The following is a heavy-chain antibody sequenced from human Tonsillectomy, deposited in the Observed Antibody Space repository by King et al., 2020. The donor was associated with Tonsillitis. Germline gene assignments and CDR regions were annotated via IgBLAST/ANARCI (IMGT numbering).Heavy chain of an antibody. CDR3: AKKLELHWFGEFFGFDYYYYGMDV. D-gene: IGHD3-10*01. Sequence: VQLVESGGGVVQPGRSLRLSCAASGFIFSSYGMHWVRQAPGKGLEWVAVISYDGSNKYYADSVKGRFTISRDNSKNTLYLQMNSLRAEDTAVYYCAKKLELHWFGEFFGFDYYYYGMDVWGQGTTVAVSS. J-gene: IGHJ6*02. CDR2: ISYDGSNK. CDR1: GFIFSSYG. V-gene: IGHV3-30*18.